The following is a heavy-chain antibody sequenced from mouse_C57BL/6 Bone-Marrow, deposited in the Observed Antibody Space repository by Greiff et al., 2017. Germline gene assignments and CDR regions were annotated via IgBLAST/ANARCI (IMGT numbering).Heavy chain of an antibody. J-gene: IGHJ2*01. CDR1: GYTFTSYW. CDR2: IDPSDSYT. V-gene: IGHV1-69*01. CDR3: ARDSSGSFDY. D-gene: IGHD3-2*02. Sequence: QVQLQQPGAELVMPGASVKLSCKASGYTFTSYWMHWVKQRPGQGLEWIGEIDPSDSYTNYNQKFKGKSTLTVDKSSSTAYMQLSSLTSEGSAVYYCARDSSGSFDYWGQGTTLTVSS.